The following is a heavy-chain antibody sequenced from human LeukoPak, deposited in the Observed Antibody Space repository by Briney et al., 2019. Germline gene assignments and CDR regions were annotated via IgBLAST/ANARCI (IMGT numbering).Heavy chain of an antibody. J-gene: IGHJ4*02. CDR3: AKDEASLWSGSVGNYFDY. D-gene: IGHD3-3*01. Sequence: GGSLRLSCAASGFTFDDYTMHWVRQAPGKGLEWVSLISWDGGSTYYADSVKGRFTISRDNSKNSLYLQMNSLRTEDTALYYCAKDEASLWSGSVGNYFDYWGQGTLVTVSS. V-gene: IGHV3-43*01. CDR2: ISWDGGST. CDR1: GFTFDDYT.